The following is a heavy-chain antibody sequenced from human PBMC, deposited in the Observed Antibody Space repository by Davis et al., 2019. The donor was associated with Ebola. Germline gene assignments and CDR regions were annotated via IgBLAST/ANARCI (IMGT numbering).Heavy chain of an antibody. Sequence: GESLKISCAASGFTFSSYWMHWVRQAPGKGLVWVSRINSDGSSTSYADSVKGRFTISRDNAKNTLYLQMNSLRAEDTAVYYCARVRVYSSSSYWFDPWGQGTLVTVSS. D-gene: IGHD6-6*01. CDR3: ARVRVYSSSSYWFDP. J-gene: IGHJ5*02. V-gene: IGHV3-74*01. CDR2: INSDGSST. CDR1: GFTFSSYW.